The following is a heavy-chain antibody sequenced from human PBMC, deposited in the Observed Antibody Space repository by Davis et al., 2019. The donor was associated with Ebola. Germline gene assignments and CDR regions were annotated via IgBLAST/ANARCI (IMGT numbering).Heavy chain of an antibody. Sequence: ASVKVSCKASGYTFTSYYMHWVRQAPGQGLEWMGIINPSGGSTSYAQKFQGRVTMTRDTSTSTVYMELSSLRSEDTAVYYCAREGGNYQRQCNWFDPWGQGTLVTVSS. J-gene: IGHJ5*02. D-gene: IGHD1-7*01. CDR2: INPSGGST. V-gene: IGHV1-46*01. CDR3: AREGGNYQRQCNWFDP. CDR1: GYTFTSYY.